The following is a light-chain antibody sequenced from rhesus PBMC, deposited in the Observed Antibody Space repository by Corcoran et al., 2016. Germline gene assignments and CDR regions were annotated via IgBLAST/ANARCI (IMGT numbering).Light chain of an antibody. Sequence: DIQMTQSPSSLSASVGDRVTVSCRATQDINKELSWYQQKPWKAPTLLIYAASSLQTGVSFRFSGSGSGTDYTLTISSLQPEDVATYYCLQDYTTPWTFGQGTKVEIK. CDR3: LQDYTTPWT. J-gene: IGKJ1*01. V-gene: IGKV1-94*01. CDR2: AAS. CDR1: QDINKE.